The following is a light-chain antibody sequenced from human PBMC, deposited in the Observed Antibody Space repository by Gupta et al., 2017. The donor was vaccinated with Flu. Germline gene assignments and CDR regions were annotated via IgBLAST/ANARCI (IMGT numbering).Light chain of an antibody. Sequence: QSVLTQPPSASGTPGQRVTISCSGSNSNIGRYTVDWYQQFPGTAPKLLIYDFSDRPPGVPDRFSGSKSGTSAALAISGLQSEDEADYYCAVWDDSLKGHYVFGTGTKVTVL. J-gene: IGLJ1*01. CDR2: DFS. V-gene: IGLV1-44*01. CDR1: NSNIGRYT. CDR3: AVWDDSLKGHYV.